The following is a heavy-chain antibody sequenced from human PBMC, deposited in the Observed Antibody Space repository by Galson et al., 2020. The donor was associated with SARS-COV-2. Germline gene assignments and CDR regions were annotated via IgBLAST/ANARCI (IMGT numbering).Heavy chain of an antibody. Sequence: ASEKVSCKASGYIFTGYYMHWVRQAPGQGLEWMGRINPNSGGTNYAQRFQGGVTMTRDTSISTAYLELSRLRSDNTAVYYCALGDSGSGTYFDYWGQGTLVTVSS. V-gene: IGHV1-2*06. CDR2: INPNSGGT. D-gene: IGHD3-10*01. CDR1: GYIFTGYY. J-gene: IGHJ4*02. CDR3: ALGDSGSGTYFDY.